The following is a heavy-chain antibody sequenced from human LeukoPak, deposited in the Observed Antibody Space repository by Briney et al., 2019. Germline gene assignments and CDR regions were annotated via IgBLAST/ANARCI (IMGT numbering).Heavy chain of an antibody. CDR1: GYSISSGYY. CDR2: IYYSGST. CDR3: ARSGWFGEASML. V-gene: IGHV4-38-2*02. D-gene: IGHD3-10*01. J-gene: IGHJ4*02. Sequence: SETLSLTCTVSGYSISSGYYWGWIRQPPGKGLERIGSIYYSGSTYYNPSLKSRVTISVDPSKNHFSLKLTSVTAADTAVYYCARSGWFGEASMLWGQGTLVTVSS.